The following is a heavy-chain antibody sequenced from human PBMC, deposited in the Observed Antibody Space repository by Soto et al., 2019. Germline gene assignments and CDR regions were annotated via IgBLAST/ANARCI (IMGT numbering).Heavy chain of an antibody. V-gene: IGHV1-8*01. Sequence: ASVKVSCKASGYTFTSYDINWVRQATGQGLEWIGWMNPNSGNTGYAQKFQGRVTMTRNTSISTAYMELSSLRSEDTAVYYCAKELPPEASGFGELLYYYYGMDVWGQGTTVTVPS. J-gene: IGHJ6*02. CDR1: GYTFTSYD. CDR3: AKELPPEASGFGELLYYYYGMDV. CDR2: MNPNSGNT. D-gene: IGHD3-10*01.